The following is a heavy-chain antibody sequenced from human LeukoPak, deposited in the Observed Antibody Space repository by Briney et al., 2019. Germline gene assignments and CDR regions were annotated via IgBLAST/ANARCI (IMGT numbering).Heavy chain of an antibody. CDR2: IIPIFGTA. D-gene: IGHD3-22*01. Sequence: SVKVSCKASGGTFSSYAISWVRQAPGQGLEWMRGIIPIFGTANYAQKFQGRVTITADESTSTAYMELSSLRSEDTAVYYCARGNYYDSSGYYVRYYYYYMDVWGKGTTVTVSS. V-gene: IGHV1-69*01. CDR3: ARGNYYDSSGYYVRYYYYYMDV. CDR1: GGTFSSYA. J-gene: IGHJ6*03.